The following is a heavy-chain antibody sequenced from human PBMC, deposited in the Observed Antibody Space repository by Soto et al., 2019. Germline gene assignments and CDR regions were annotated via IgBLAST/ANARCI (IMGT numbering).Heavy chain of an antibody. CDR1: GGTFTSYA. CDR2: IIPGFDTT. D-gene: IGHD3-10*02. Sequence: QVHLVQSGAEVRKPGSSVKVSCTTSGGTFTSYAITWVRQAPGQGLQWMGGIIPGFDTTFLAQKFQGRLTITADEATDSAYMELRSLRSDDTAVYYCARDQGLFVHTGMVIDFFGMDVWGPGTTVTVSS. J-gene: IGHJ6*02. CDR3: ARDQGLFVHTGMVIDFFGMDV. V-gene: IGHV1-69*01.